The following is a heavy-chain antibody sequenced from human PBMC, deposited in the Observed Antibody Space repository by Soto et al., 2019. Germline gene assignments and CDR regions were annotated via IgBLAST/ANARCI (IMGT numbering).Heavy chain of an antibody. D-gene: IGHD4-17*01. V-gene: IGHV3-72*01. CDR3: ARGTVAGDSYFDY. J-gene: IGHJ4*02. CDR1: GFTFSDHY. Sequence: EVQLVESGGGLVQPGGSLRLSCAASGFTFSDHYMDWVRQAPGKGLEWVGRTRNKANSYTTEYAASVKGRFTISRDDSKNSLYLQMNSLKTEDTAVYYCARGTVAGDSYFDYWGQGTLVTVSS. CDR2: TRNKANSYTT.